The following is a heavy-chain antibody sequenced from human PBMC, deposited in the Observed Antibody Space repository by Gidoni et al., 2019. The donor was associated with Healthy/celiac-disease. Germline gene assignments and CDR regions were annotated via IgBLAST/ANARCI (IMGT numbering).Heavy chain of an antibody. CDR1: GFTFSRHG. V-gene: IGHV3-23*01. J-gene: IGHJ3*02. D-gene: IGHD4-17*01. Sequence: EVQLLESGGGLVQPGGSLRLSCAGSGFTFSRHGLGWVRQAPGKGLEWVSAIGGSGGAAYYADSVKGRFTISRDNSKNTLYLQMTSLRADDTALYYCAKDDYGDWNYAFDIWGQGTMVTVSS. CDR3: AKDDYGDWNYAFDI. CDR2: IGGSGGAA.